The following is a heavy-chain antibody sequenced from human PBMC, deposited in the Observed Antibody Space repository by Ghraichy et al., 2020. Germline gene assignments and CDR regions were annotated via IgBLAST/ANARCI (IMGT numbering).Heavy chain of an antibody. CDR3: ARIYSSSWYYYYYGMDV. D-gene: IGHD6-13*01. J-gene: IGHJ6*02. V-gene: IGHV3-48*03. Sequence: GGSLRLSCAASGFTFSSYEMNWVRQAPGKGLEWVSYISSSGSTIYYADSVKGRFTISRDNAKNSLYLQMNSLRAEDTAVYYCARIYSSSWYYYYYGMDVWGQGTTVTVSS. CDR1: GFTFSSYE. CDR2: ISSSGSTI.